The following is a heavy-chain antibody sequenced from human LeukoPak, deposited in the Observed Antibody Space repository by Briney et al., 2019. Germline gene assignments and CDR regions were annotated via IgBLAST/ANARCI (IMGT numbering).Heavy chain of an antibody. D-gene: IGHD3-22*01. CDR2: LIPIFGTT. CDR1: GDTFSSYA. CDR3: ARVVVYYDSSGYLTYFDY. J-gene: IGHJ4*02. V-gene: IGHV1-69*06. Sequence: SVEVSCKASGDTFSSYAISWVRQAPGQGLEWMGGLIPIFGTTNYAQKFQGRVTITADKSASTAYMELSSLRSEDTAMYYCARVVVYYDSSGYLTYFDYWGQGTLVTVSS.